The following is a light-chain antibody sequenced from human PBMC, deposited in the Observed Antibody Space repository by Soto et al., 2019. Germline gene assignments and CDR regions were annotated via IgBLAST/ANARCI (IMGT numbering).Light chain of an antibody. Sequence: ETVLTQSPDTLSLSPGERATLSSRASQSVSSSYLAWYQQKPGQAPRLLIYGASSRATGIPDRFSGSGSGTDFTLTISRLEPEDFAVYYCQQYGNSPRTFGQGAKVEI. CDR1: QSVSSSY. V-gene: IGKV3-20*01. CDR2: GAS. J-gene: IGKJ1*01. CDR3: QQYGNSPRT.